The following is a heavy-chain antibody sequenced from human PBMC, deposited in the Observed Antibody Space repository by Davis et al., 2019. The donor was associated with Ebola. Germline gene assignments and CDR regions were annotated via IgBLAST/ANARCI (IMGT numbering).Heavy chain of an antibody. J-gene: IGHJ6*02. CDR1: GGSITNIRYS. Sequence: PSDTLSLTCTVSGGSITNIRYSWGWIRQPPGKGLEWVGSIYYAGNTYYSPSLKSPVTISVYTSKNQFSLLLSSVTATDTAIYYFVRHQEQSLTYAMDVWGQGTTVTVSS. CDR3: VRHQEQSLTYAMDV. CDR2: IYYAGNT. D-gene: IGHD1/OR15-1a*01. V-gene: IGHV4-39*01.